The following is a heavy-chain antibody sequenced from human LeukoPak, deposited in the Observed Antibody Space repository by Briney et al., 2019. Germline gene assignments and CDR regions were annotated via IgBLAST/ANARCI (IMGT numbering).Heavy chain of an antibody. CDR2: INPNSGNT. CDR1: GYTFTGQY. V-gene: IGHV1-8*02. CDR3: ARPKSKYDSSGYYPLDY. Sequence: ASVKVSCKASGYTFTGQYMHWVRQAPGQGLEWMGRINPNSGNTAYAQKFQGRVTMTRNTAISTAYMELSSLRSEDTAVYYCARPKSKYDSSGYYPLDYWGQGTLVTVSS. J-gene: IGHJ4*02. D-gene: IGHD3-22*01.